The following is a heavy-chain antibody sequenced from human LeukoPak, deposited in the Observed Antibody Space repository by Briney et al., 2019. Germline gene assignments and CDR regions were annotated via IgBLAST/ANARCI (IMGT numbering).Heavy chain of an antibody. CDR1: GYTFIDYY. Sequence: ASVKVSCKASGYTFIDYYIHWLRQAPGQGLEWMGWIKPNGGVTNYARNFQGRITMTRDTSISTAFMELSSLRSGDAAVYYCARPSYCGAGCYYYFDYWGQGTLVTVSS. V-gene: IGHV1-2*02. D-gene: IGHD2-21*02. CDR2: IKPNGGVT. J-gene: IGHJ4*02. CDR3: ARPSYCGAGCYYYFDY.